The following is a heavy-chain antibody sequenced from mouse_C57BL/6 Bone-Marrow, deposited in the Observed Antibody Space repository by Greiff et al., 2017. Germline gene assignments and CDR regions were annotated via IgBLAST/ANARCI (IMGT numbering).Heavy chain of an antibody. D-gene: IGHD1-1*01. CDR3: AGSPLITAVVATWYFDD. V-gene: IGHV1-72*01. CDR1: GYTFTSYW. CDR2: IDPNSGGT. J-gene: IGHJ2*01. Sequence: QVQLQQPGAELVKPGASVKLSCKASGYTFTSYWMHWVKQRPGRGLEWIGRIDPNSGGTKYNEKFKSKATLTVDKPSSTAYMQLSSLTSEDSAVYYCAGSPLITAVVATWYFDDWGQGTTLTVSS.